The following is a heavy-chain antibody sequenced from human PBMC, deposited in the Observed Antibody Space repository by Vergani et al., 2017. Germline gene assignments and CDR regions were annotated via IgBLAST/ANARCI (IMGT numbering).Heavy chain of an antibody. CDR2: ISGSGGST. CDR1: GFTFSSYA. D-gene: IGHD6-13*01. J-gene: IGHJ4*02. V-gene: IGHV3-23*01. CDR3: ARSGSSSWYGDDY. Sequence: EVQLLESGGGLVKPGGSLRLSCAASGFTFSSYAMSWVRQAPGKGLEWVSAISGSGGSTYYADSVKGRFTISRDNSKNTLYLQMNSLRAEDTAVYYCARSGSSSWYGDDYWGQGTLVTVSS.